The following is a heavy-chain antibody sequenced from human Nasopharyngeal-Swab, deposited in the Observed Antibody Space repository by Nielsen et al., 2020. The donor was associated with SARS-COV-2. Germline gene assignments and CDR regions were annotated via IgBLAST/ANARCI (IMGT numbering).Heavy chain of an antibody. D-gene: IGHD6-19*01. CDR1: GFTFSSFG. J-gene: IGHJ3*02. Sequence: GGSLRLSCVASGFTFSSFGMHWVRQAPGKGLEWVAVIWYDGTNKYYADSVKGRFTISRDNSKNTLYLQMNSLRVEDTAVYYCAREQWLSAFDMWGQGTMVTVSS. CDR2: IWYDGTNK. CDR3: AREQWLSAFDM. V-gene: IGHV3-33*01.